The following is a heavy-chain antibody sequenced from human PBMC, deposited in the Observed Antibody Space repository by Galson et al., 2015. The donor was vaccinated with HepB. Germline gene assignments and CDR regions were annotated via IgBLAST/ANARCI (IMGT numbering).Heavy chain of an antibody. CDR2: IKQDGSEK. J-gene: IGHJ4*02. Sequence: SLRLSCAASGFTFSSYWMSWVRQAPGKGLEWVANIKQDGSEKYYVDSVKGRFTISRDNAKKSLYLQMNRLRAEDTAIYYCVLYCGGDCLFDFWGQGTLVTVSS. CDR1: GFTFSSYW. CDR3: VLYCGGDCLFDF. V-gene: IGHV3-7*01. D-gene: IGHD2-21*01.